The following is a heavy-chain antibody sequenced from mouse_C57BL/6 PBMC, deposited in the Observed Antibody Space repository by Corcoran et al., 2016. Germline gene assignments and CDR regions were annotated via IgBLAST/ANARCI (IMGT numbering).Heavy chain of an antibody. D-gene: IGHD4-1*01. Sequence: EVQLQQSGPELVKPGASVKISCKASGYTFTDYYMNWVKQSHGKSLEWIGDINPNNGGTSYNQKFKGKATLTVDKSSSTAYMELRSLTSEDSAVYYCARRRNWGNFDYWGQGTTLTFSS. J-gene: IGHJ2*01. CDR3: ARRRNWGNFDY. V-gene: IGHV1-26*01. CDR1: GYTFTDYY. CDR2: INPNNGGT.